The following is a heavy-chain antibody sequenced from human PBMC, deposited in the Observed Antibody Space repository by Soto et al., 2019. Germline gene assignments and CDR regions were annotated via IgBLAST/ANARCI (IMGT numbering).Heavy chain of an antibody. CDR2: IIPIFGTA. CDR3: ASACKGSGSYFSYYYYGMDV. J-gene: IGHJ6*02. Sequence: ASVKVSCKASGGTFSSYAISWVRQAPGQGLEWMGGIIPIFGTANYAQKFQGRVTITADESTSTAYMELSSLRSEDTAVYYCASACKGSGSYFSYYYYGMDVWGQGTTVTVSS. CDR1: GGTFSSYA. V-gene: IGHV1-69*13. D-gene: IGHD3-10*01.